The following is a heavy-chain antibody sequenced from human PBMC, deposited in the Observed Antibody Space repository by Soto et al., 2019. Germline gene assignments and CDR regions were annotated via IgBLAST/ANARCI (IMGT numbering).Heavy chain of an antibody. J-gene: IGHJ4*02. CDR3: AREPDYYDIGGYYRRVDS. CDR1: GASISTDGYY. D-gene: IGHD3-22*01. V-gene: IGHV4-31*03. CDR2: IHHSGSA. Sequence: TLSLTCTVSGASISTDGYYWSWIRQYPGKRLEWIGYIHHSGSAYYNPSLNSRLTISVDTSKNQFSLKLSSMTAAVTAIYYCAREPDYYDIGGYYRRVDSCGQGSLVTVSS.